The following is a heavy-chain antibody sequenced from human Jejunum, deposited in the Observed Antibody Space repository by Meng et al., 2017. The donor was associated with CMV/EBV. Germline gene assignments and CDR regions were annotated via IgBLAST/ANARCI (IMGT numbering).Heavy chain of an antibody. CDR3: ARGWSGGIDYYFDF. V-gene: IGHV3-23*03. Sequence: SGFTFGDYAMGWVRQAPGKGLEWVSVIYTSNSGTRYADSVKGRFTISRDNSKNTLFLQMDSLRAKDTARYYCARGWSGGIDYYFDFWGQGTLVTVSS. CDR1: GFTFGDYA. CDR2: IYTSNSGT. D-gene: IGHD4/OR15-4a*01. J-gene: IGHJ4*02.